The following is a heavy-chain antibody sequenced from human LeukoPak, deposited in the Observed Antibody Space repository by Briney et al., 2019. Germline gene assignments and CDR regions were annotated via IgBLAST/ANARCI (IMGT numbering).Heavy chain of an antibody. Sequence: SETLSLTCTVSGGSISSSSYYWGWIRQPPGKGLEWIGSIYYSGSTYYNPSLKSRVTISVDTSKNQLSLKLSSVTAADTAVYYCARGRGDSSGYVDAFDIWGQGTMVTVSS. CDR2: IYYSGST. CDR1: GGSISSSSYY. D-gene: IGHD3-22*01. J-gene: IGHJ3*02. CDR3: ARGRGDSSGYVDAFDI. V-gene: IGHV4-39*07.